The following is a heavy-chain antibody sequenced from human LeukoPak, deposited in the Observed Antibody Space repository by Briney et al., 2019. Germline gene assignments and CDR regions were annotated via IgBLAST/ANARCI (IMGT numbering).Heavy chain of an antibody. CDR1: GGSISNSGYY. V-gene: IGHV4-39*01. D-gene: IGHD3-10*02. CDR3: ASHSSYVSPFRS. CDR2: IYYSGST. J-gene: IGHJ5*02. Sequence: SETLSLTCTVSGGSISNSGYYWGWVRQPPGKGLEWIGSIYYSGSTYYNPSLKSRVTISVETSKNQFSLKLSSVTAADTAVYYCASHSSYVSPFRSWGRGPLATVSP.